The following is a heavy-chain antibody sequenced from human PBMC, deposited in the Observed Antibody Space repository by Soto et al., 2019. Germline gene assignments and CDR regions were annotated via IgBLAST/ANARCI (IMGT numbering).Heavy chain of an antibody. V-gene: IGHV4-31*03. D-gene: IGHD5-12*01. Sequence: QVQLQESGPGLVKPSQTLSLTCTVSGGSISSGGYYWSWIRQYPGKGLEWIGYIYYSGSTYYNPSLTSRVTISVDTSKNQCSLRLSSVTAADTAVYYCARDGRWLQNYYYGMDVWGQGTTVTVSS. CDR1: GGSISSGGYY. CDR3: ARDGRWLQNYYYGMDV. J-gene: IGHJ6*02. CDR2: IYYSGST.